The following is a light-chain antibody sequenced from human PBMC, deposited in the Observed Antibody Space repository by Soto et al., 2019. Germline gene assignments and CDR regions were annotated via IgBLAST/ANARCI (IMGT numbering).Light chain of an antibody. CDR1: QSVSSSY. CDR2: GAS. Sequence: EMVLTQSPGTLSLSPGERATLSCRATQSVSSSYLAWYQQKPGQTPRLLIYGASSRATGIPDRFSGSGSGTDFPLTISRLEPEDLAVYYCQQYGSSPLFTLGPGTKVDIK. CDR3: QQYGSSPLFT. V-gene: IGKV3-20*01. J-gene: IGKJ3*01.